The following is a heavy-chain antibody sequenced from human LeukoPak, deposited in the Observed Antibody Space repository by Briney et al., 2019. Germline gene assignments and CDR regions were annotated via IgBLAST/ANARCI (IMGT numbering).Heavy chain of an antibody. V-gene: IGHV3-66*01. CDR1: GFTVSSNY. D-gene: IGHD3-10*01. Sequence: SGGSLRLSCAASGFTVSSNYMSWVRQAPGKGLEWVSVIYSGGSTYYADSVKGRFTISRDNSKNTLYLQMNSLRAEDTAVYYCASDGSGTPWDTLGGQGTLVTVSS. J-gene: IGHJ4*02. CDR2: IYSGGST. CDR3: ASDGSGTPWDTL.